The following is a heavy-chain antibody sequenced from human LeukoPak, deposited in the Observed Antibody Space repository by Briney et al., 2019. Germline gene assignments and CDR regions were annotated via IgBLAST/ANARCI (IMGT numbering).Heavy chain of an antibody. CDR1: GFTFSSYA. Sequence: PGRSLRLSCAASGFTFSSYAMHWVRQAPGKGLEWVAVISYDGSNKYYADSVEGRFTISRDNSKNTLYLQMNSLRAEDTAVYYCAKEIPAATTAFDYWGQGTLVTVSS. D-gene: IGHD2-2*01. J-gene: IGHJ4*02. V-gene: IGHV3-30-3*01. CDR2: ISYDGSNK. CDR3: AKEIPAATTAFDY.